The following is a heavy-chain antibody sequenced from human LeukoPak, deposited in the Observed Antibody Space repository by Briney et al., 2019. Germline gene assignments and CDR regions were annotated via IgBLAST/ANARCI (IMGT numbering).Heavy chain of an antibody. CDR1: GGSISSGGYS. D-gene: IGHD3-10*01. V-gene: IGHV4-30-2*01. CDR2: IYHSGST. J-gene: IGHJ5*02. Sequence: SETLSLTCAVSGGSISSGGYSWSWIRQPPGKGLEWIGYIYHSGSTNYNPSLKSRVTISVDKSKNQFSLKLSSVTAADTAVYYCARDTMVRGVTNWFDPWGQGTLVTVFS. CDR3: ARDTMVRGVTNWFDP.